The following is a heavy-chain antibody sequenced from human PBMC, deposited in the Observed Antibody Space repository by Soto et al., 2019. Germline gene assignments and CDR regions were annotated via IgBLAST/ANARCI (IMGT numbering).Heavy chain of an antibody. CDR2: ISYDGSDK. V-gene: IGHV3-30*03. CDR3: VGGQYYFDY. CDR1: GFPFTSYG. D-gene: IGHD3-10*01. J-gene: IGHJ4*02. Sequence: QVQLVESGGGVVQPGRSLRLSCAASGFPFTSYGMHWVREGPDKGLEWVAIISYDGSDKYYADSVKGRLTISRDNSKNTLYPQMNSLRPEDTSLYYCVGGQYYFDYRGQGTLVIVSS.